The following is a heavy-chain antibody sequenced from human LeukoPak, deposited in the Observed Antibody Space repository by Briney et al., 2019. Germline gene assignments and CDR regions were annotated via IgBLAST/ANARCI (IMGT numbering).Heavy chain of an antibody. Sequence: GGSLRLSCAASGFIFSSYAMSCVRQTPGKGLEWVSRISESGGSTYYADSVKGRFTISRDNSKNTLYLQMNSLRAEDTAVYYCAKDRGSSWYGTSDYSGQGTLVTASS. V-gene: IGHV3-23*01. J-gene: IGHJ4*02. CDR3: AKDRGSSWYGTSDY. CDR2: ISESGGST. D-gene: IGHD6-13*01. CDR1: GFIFSSYA.